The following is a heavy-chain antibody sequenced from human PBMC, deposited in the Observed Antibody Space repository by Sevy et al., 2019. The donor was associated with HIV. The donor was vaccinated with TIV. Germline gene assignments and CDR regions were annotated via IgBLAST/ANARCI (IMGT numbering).Heavy chain of an antibody. J-gene: IGHJ3*02. CDR1: GFTFSSYS. CDR3: ARDQPYYYDSSGYPTGFDI. D-gene: IGHD3-22*01. Sequence: GGSLRLSCAASGFTFSSYSMNWVRQAPGKGLEWVSSISRSSSYIYYADSVKGQFTISRDNAKNSLYLQMNSLRAEDTAVYYCARDQPYYYDSSGYPTGFDIWGQGTMVTVSS. V-gene: IGHV3-21*01. CDR2: ISRSSSYI.